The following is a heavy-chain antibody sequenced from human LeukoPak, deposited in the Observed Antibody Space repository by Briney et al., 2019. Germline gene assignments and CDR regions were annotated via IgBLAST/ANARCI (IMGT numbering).Heavy chain of an antibody. Sequence: GGSLRLSCAASGFTFSDYYMSWIRQAPGKGLEWVSYISSSGSTIYYADSVKGRFTVSRDNAKNSLYLQMNSLRAEDTAVYYCARGLSSGWYVIDYWGQGTLVTVSS. CDR2: ISSSGSTI. V-gene: IGHV3-11*01. CDR1: GFTFSDYY. J-gene: IGHJ4*02. CDR3: ARGLSSGWYVIDY. D-gene: IGHD6-19*01.